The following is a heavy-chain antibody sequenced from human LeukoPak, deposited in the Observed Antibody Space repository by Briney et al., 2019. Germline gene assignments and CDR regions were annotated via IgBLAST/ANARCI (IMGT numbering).Heavy chain of an antibody. D-gene: IGHD2-15*01. CDR2: INPNSGGT. CDR1: GYTFTGYY. V-gene: IGHV1-2*02. Sequence: ASVKVSCKASGYTFTGYYMHWVRQAPGQGLEWMGWINPNSGGTNYAQKFQGRVTMTRDTSISTAYMELSRLRSDDTAVYYCARASAGIVVVVVAFDYWGQGTLVTVSS. CDR3: ARASAGIVVVVVAFDY. J-gene: IGHJ4*02.